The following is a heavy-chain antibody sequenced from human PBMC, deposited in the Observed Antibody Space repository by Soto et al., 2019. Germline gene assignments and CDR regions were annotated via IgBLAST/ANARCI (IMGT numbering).Heavy chain of an antibody. Sequence: ASVKVSCKASGYTFTGYYMHWVRQAPGQGLEWMGWINPNSGGTNYAQKFQGWVTMTRDTSISTAYMELSRLRSDDTAVYYCARSLEGYYDSSGYHSTLFDYSGQGTLVTVSS. CDR3: ARSLEGYYDSSGYHSTLFDY. D-gene: IGHD3-22*01. CDR1: GYTFTGYY. J-gene: IGHJ4*02. V-gene: IGHV1-2*04. CDR2: INPNSGGT.